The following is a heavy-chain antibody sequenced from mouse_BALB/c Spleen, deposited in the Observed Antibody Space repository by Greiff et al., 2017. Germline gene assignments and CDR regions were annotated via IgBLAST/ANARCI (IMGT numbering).Heavy chain of an antibody. CDR2: ILPGSGST. CDR1: GYTFSSYW. D-gene: IGHD1-1*01. CDR3: AHSGGDYGSSLFAY. Sequence: VQLQESGAELMKPGASVKISCKATGYTFSSYWIEWVKQRPGHGLEWIGEILPGSGSTNYNEKFKGKATFTADTSSNTAYMQLSSLTSEDSAVYYCAHSGGDYGSSLFAYWGQGTLVTVSA. V-gene: IGHV1-9*01. J-gene: IGHJ3*01.